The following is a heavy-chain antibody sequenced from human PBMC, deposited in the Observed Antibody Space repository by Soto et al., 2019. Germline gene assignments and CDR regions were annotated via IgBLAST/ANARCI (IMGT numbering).Heavy chain of an antibody. D-gene: IGHD4-17*01. J-gene: IGHJ6*02. CDR2: IYYSGCT. Sequence: QVQLQESGPGLVKPSETLSLTCTVSGGSISSYYWSWIRQPPGKGLEWIGYIYYSGCTNYNPSLKSRVTISVDTSKNQFSLKLSSVTAADTAVYYCARETYGDYSYGMDVWGQGTTVTVSS. V-gene: IGHV4-59*01. CDR1: GGSISSYY. CDR3: ARETYGDYSYGMDV.